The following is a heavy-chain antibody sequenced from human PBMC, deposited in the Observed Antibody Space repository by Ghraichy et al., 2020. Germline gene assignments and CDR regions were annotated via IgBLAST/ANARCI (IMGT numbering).Heavy chain of an antibody. D-gene: IGHD6-19*01. V-gene: IGHV3-21*01. CDR1: GFTFSSYS. CDR2: ISSSSSSYI. Sequence: GGSLRLSCAASGFTFSSYSMNWVRQAPGKGLEWVSSISSSSSSYIYYADSVKGRFTISRDNAKNSLYLQMNSLRAEDTAVYYCARDIYSSGCLGYWGQGTLVTVSS. CDR3: ARDIYSSGCLGY. J-gene: IGHJ4*02.